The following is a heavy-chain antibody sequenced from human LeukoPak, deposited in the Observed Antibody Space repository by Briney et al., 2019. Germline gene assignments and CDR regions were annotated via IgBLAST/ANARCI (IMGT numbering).Heavy chain of an antibody. CDR1: GGSFSGYY. V-gene: IGHV3-7*01. CDR3: ARVSPEGYFDY. J-gene: IGHJ4*02. CDR2: IKQDGSEK. Sequence: ETLSLTRAVYGGSFSGYYWSWIRQPPGKGLEWVANIKQDGSEKYYVDSVKGRFTISRDNAKNSLYLQMNSLRAEDTAVYYCARVSPEGYFDYWGQGTLVTVSS.